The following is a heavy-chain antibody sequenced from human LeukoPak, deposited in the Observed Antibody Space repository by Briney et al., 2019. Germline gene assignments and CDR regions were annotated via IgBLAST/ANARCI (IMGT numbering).Heavy chain of an antibody. J-gene: IGHJ4*02. V-gene: IGHV3-74*01. Sequence: QPGGSLRLSCAASGFTFISYWMHWVRQAPWEGLVWVSRINSDGSTTTYADSVKGRFTISRDNAKNTLYLQMNSLRVEDTAVYYCARGWNGYDFWGQGTLVTVSS. CDR2: INSDGSTT. CDR1: GFTFISYW. CDR3: ARGWNGYDF. D-gene: IGHD3-3*01.